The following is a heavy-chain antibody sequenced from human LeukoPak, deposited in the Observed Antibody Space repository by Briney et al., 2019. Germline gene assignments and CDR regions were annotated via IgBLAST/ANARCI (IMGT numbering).Heavy chain of an antibody. CDR1: GFIVNSYV. J-gene: IGHJ6*02. V-gene: IGHV3-23*01. D-gene: IGHD2-8*01. Sequence: GGSLRLSCAASGFIVNSYVMSWVRQAPGKGLEWVSLIRGSGGSTYYADSVRGRFTISRDNSKNTLYLQMNSLRAEDTAVYYCAKDMGYFTGMDVWGQGTTVTVFS. CDR3: AKDMGYFTGMDV. CDR2: IRGSGGST.